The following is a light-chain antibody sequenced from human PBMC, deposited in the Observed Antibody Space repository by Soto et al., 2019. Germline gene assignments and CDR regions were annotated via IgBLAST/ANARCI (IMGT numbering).Light chain of an antibody. Sequence: QSVLTQPPSASGSPGQSVTISCTGTSSDVGGYNYVSWYQQHPGKAPKLMIYEVSKRPSGVPDRFSGSKSGNTASLTVYGLQAEDEADYYCSSPSVFGTGTKLTVL. V-gene: IGLV2-8*01. J-gene: IGLJ1*01. CDR2: EVS. CDR1: SSDVGGYNY. CDR3: SSPSV.